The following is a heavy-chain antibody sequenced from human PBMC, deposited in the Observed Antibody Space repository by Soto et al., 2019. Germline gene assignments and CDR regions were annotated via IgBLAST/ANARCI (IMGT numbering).Heavy chain of an antibody. J-gene: IGHJ5*02. V-gene: IGHV3-15*01. Sequence: EVQLVESGGDLVKPGGSLRLSCAASEFTFTYAWMSWVRQAPGKGLEWVGRIKSKTDGGTTDYAAPVKGRFTISRDESQNPLYLQMNRLKTEDTAVYYCTSLYYRPWGQGTPVTVSS. D-gene: IGHD3-16*02. CDR1: EFTFTYAW. CDR3: TSLYYRP. CDR2: IKSKTDGGTT.